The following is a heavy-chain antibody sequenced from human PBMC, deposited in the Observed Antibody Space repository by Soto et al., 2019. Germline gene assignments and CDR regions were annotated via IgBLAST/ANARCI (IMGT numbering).Heavy chain of an antibody. Sequence: ASVKVSCKASGNTVPNYAIHWVRQAPGQRLEWMGWINAGNGNTKYSQKFQGRVTITRDTSASTAYMELSSLRSEDTAVYYCARVPASPVDTAMFVWGQGTLVTVSS. V-gene: IGHV1-3*01. J-gene: IGHJ4*02. CDR3: ARVPASPVDTAMFV. CDR1: GNTVPNYA. CDR2: INAGNGNT. D-gene: IGHD5-18*01.